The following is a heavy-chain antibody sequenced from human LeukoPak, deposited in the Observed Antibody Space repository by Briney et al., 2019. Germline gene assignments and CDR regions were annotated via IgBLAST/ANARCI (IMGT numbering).Heavy chain of an antibody. J-gene: IGHJ4*02. CDR3: ASNLEMATTPPDY. CDR2: ISGSGGST. Sequence: PGGSLRLSCAASGFTFSSYAMSWVRQAPGKGLEWVSAISGSGGSTYYADSVKGRFTISRDNSKNTLYLQMNSLRAEDTAVHYCASNLEMATTPPDYWGQGTLVTVSS. CDR1: GFTFSSYA. D-gene: IGHD5-24*01. V-gene: IGHV3-23*01.